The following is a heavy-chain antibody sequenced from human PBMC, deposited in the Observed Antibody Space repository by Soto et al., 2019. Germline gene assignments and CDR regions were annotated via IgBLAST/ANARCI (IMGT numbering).Heavy chain of an antibody. D-gene: IGHD5-12*01. V-gene: IGHV3-74*01. CDR2: INSDGSST. Sequence: EVQLVESGGGLVQPGGSLRLSCAASGFTFSSYWMHWVHQAPGKGLVWVSRINSDGSSTSYADSVKGRFTISRDNAKNTLYLQMNSLRAEDTAVYYCARRGYSGFSYGMDVWGQGTTVTVSS. CDR1: GFTFSSYW. J-gene: IGHJ6*02. CDR3: ARRGYSGFSYGMDV.